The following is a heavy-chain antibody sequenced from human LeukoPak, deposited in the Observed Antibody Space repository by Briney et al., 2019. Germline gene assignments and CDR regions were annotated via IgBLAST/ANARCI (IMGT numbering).Heavy chain of an antibody. J-gene: IGHJ6*03. CDR3: ARSITMVRGVSTFYYYYYYMDV. Sequence: PGGSLRLSCAASGFTSSGSALHWVRQASGKGLEWVSFIYSDNTHYSDSVKGRFTISRDNAKNSLYLQMNSLRAEDTAVYYCARSITMVRGVSTFYYYYYYMDVWGKGTTVTVSS. V-gene: IGHV3-69-1*01. CDR1: GFTSSGSA. D-gene: IGHD3-10*01. CDR2: IYSDNT.